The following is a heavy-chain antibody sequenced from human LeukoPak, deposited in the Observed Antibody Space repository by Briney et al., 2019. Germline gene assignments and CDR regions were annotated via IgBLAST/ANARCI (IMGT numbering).Heavy chain of an antibody. Sequence: GGSLRLSCAASGFTLNSYWMSWVRQAPGKGLEWVAKMKQDGSEKYYVDSVKGRFTIYRDNAKNSLYLQVNSLRAEDTAVYFCAKRGVVIRVILVGFHKEAYYFDSWGQGALVTVSS. CDR2: MKQDGSEK. D-gene: IGHD3-22*01. CDR1: GFTLNSYW. V-gene: IGHV3-7*01. J-gene: IGHJ4*02. CDR3: AKRGVVIRVILVGFHKEAYYFDS.